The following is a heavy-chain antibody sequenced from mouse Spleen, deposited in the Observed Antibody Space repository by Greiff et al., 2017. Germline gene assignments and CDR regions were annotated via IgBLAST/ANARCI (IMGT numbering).Heavy chain of an antibody. Sequence: EVKVEESGGGLVQPGGSMKLSCAASGFTFSDAWMDWVRQSPEKGLEWVAEIRNKANNHATYYAESVKGRFTISRDDSKSSVYLQMNSLRAEDTGIYYCTSPPFYGSSYGFAYWGQGTLVTVSA. V-gene: IGHV6-6*01. D-gene: IGHD1-1*01. CDR3: TSPPFYGSSYGFAY. J-gene: IGHJ3*01. CDR1: GFTFSDAW. CDR2: IRNKANNHAT.